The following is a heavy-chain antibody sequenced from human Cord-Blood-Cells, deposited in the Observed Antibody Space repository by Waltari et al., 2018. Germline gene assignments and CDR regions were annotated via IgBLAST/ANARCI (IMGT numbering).Heavy chain of an antibody. CDR2: IYYSGST. J-gene: IGHJ2*01. D-gene: IGHD7-27*01. Sequence: QVQLQESGPGLVKPSETLSLTCTVSGGSISSYSWSWIRQPPGKGLEWIGYIYYSGSTNYNPSLKSRVTISVDTSKNQFSLKLSSVTAADTAVYYCARVRNGDWGWYFDLWGRGTLVTVSS. V-gene: IGHV4-59*01. CDR1: GGSISSYS. CDR3: ARVRNGDWGWYFDL.